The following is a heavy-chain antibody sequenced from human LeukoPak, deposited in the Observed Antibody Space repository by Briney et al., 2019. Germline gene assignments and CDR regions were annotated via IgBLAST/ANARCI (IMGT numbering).Heavy chain of an antibody. D-gene: IGHD3-10*01. CDR1: GFTVSSNY. J-gene: IGHJ6*02. Sequence: PGGSLRLSCAASGFTVSSNYMSWVRQAPGKGLEWVSVIYSGGSTYYADSVMGRFTISRDNSKNTLYLQMNSLRAEDTAVYYCATAITMVRGQDFYYYYYGMDVWGQGTTVTVSS. CDR2: IYSGGST. CDR3: ATAITMVRGQDFYYYYYGMDV. V-gene: IGHV3-53*01.